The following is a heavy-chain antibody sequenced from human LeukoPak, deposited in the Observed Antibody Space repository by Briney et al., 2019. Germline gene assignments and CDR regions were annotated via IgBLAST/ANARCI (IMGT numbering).Heavy chain of an antibody. J-gene: IGHJ5*02. V-gene: IGHV1-69*04. CDR2: IIPILGIA. CDR1: GGTFSSYA. D-gene: IGHD6-13*01. Sequence: ASVKVSCKASGGTFSSYAISWVRQAPGQGLEWMGRIIPILGIANYAQKFQGRVTITADKSTSTAYMELSSLRSEDTAVYYCARDIGLAAAAPFNWFDPWGQGTLVTVSS. CDR3: ARDIGLAAAAPFNWFDP.